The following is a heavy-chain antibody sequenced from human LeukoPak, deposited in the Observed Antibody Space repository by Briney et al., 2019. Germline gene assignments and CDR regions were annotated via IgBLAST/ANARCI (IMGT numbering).Heavy chain of an antibody. D-gene: IGHD3-3*01. Sequence: ASVKVSCKVSGYTLTELSMHWVRQAPGKGLEWMGGLDPEDGETIYAQKFQGRVTMTEDTSTDTAYMELSSLRSEDTAVYYCATGPIFGVVIFTGAFDIWGQGTMVTVSS. V-gene: IGHV1-24*01. CDR1: GYTLTELS. CDR2: LDPEDGET. J-gene: IGHJ3*02. CDR3: ATGPIFGVVIFTGAFDI.